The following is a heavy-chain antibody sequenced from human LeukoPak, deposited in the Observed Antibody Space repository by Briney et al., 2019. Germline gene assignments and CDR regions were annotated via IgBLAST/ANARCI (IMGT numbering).Heavy chain of an antibody. CDR1: GGSFSGYY. D-gene: IGHD6-13*01. Sequence: PSETLSLTCAVYGGSFSGYYWSWIRQPPGKGLEWIGEINHSGSTNYNPSLKSRVTMSVDTSKNQFSLKLSSVTAADTAVYYCARGSVGSSSPWFDPWGQGTLVTVSS. CDR3: ARGSVGSSSPWFDP. V-gene: IGHV4-34*01. J-gene: IGHJ5*02. CDR2: INHSGST.